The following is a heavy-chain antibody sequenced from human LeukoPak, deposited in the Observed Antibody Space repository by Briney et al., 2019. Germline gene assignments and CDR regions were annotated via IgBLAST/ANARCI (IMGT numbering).Heavy chain of an antibody. Sequence: SETLSLTCTVSGDSISSSSYYWGWIRQPPGKGLEWIGSFYYSGSTYNNPSLKSRVTIFADTSKNQFSLKLNSVTAADTAVYYCATPYCSSTNCYAVGAFDIWGQGTTVTVSS. V-gene: IGHV4-39*01. D-gene: IGHD2-2*01. J-gene: IGHJ3*02. CDR2: FYYSGST. CDR1: GDSISSSSYY. CDR3: ATPYCSSTNCYAVGAFDI.